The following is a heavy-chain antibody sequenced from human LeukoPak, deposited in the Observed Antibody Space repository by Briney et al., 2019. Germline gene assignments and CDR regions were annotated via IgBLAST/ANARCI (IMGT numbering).Heavy chain of an antibody. V-gene: IGHV3-21*01. D-gene: IGHD4-17*01. CDR1: GFTFSSYG. CDR2: ISSSSSYI. Sequence: GGSLRLSCAASGFTFSSYGMNWVRQAPGKGLEWVSSISSSSSYIYYADSVKGRFTISRDNAKNSLYLQMNSLRAEDTAVYYCARDSKPDYGDQSGTDYWGQGTLVTVSS. CDR3: ARDSKPDYGDQSGTDY. J-gene: IGHJ4*02.